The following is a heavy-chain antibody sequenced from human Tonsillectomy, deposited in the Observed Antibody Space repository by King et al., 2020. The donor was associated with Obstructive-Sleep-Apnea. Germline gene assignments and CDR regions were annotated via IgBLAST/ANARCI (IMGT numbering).Heavy chain of an antibody. Sequence: QLVQSGAEVKKPGASVRVSCKASGDTFTSYGFSWVRQAPGQGLEWLGWISTSNGNTNYAQKLRGRVTMTTDTSTTTAYMELRSRRSDDTAVYYCARGGYDILAGYYAGRDVDFDYWGQGTLAT. J-gene: IGHJ4*02. V-gene: IGHV1-18*01. CDR2: ISTSNGNT. CDR1: GDTFTSYG. CDR3: ARGGYDILAGYYAGRDVDFDY. D-gene: IGHD3-9*01.